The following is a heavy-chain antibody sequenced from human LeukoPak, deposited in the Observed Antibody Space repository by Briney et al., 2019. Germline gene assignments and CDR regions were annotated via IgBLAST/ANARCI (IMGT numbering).Heavy chain of an antibody. Sequence: PSETLSLTCAVYGGSFSGYYWSWIRQPPGKGLEWIGEINHSGSTNYNPSLKSRVTISVDTSKNQFSLKLSSVTAADTAAYYCARLIRWPTFGDYYYYGMDVWGQGTTVTVSS. J-gene: IGHJ6*02. CDR3: ARLIRWPTFGDYYYYGMDV. D-gene: IGHD3-16*01. CDR2: INHSGST. V-gene: IGHV4-34*01. CDR1: GGSFSGYY.